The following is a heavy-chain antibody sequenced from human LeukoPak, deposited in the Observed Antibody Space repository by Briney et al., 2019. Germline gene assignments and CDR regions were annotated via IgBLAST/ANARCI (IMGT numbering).Heavy chain of an antibody. V-gene: IGHV3-30-3*01. CDR2: ISYDGSNK. D-gene: IGHD1-1*01. CDR1: GFTFSSYA. CDR3: ARDRRRYNWNDPYFDY. J-gene: IGHJ4*02. Sequence: PGRSLRLSCAASGFTFSSYAMHWVRQAPGKGLEWVAVISYDGSNKYYADSVKGRFTISRDNSKNTLYLQMNSLRAEDTAVYYCARDRRRYNWNDPYFDYWGQGTLVTVSS.